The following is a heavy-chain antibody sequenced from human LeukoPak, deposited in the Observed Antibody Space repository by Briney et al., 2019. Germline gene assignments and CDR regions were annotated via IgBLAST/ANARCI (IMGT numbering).Heavy chain of an antibody. J-gene: IGHJ3*02. V-gene: IGHV1-3*01. CDR2: INAGNGNT. CDR3: ARDNGSGSYEDDAFDI. D-gene: IGHD3-10*01. Sequence: ASVKVSCKASGYTFTSYAMHWVRQAPGQRLEWMGWINAGNGNTKYSQKFQGRVTITRDTSASIAYMELSSLRSEDTAVYYCARDNGSGSYEDDAFDIWGQGTMVTVSS. CDR1: GYTFTSYA.